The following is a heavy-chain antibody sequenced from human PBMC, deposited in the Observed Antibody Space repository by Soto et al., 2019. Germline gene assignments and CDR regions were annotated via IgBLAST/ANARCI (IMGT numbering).Heavy chain of an antibody. CDR3: AGLDQGSSGYLSPFDY. J-gene: IGHJ4*02. V-gene: IGHV1-2*02. CDR2: INPNSGGT. CDR1: GYTFTGYY. Sequence: QVQLVQSGAEVKKPGASVKVSCKASGYTFTGYYMHWVRQAPGQGLEWMGWINPNSGGTNYAQKFQGRVTMTRDTSLSTAYMELSRLRSDDTAVYYCAGLDQGSSGYLSPFDYWGQGTLVTVSS. D-gene: IGHD3-22*01.